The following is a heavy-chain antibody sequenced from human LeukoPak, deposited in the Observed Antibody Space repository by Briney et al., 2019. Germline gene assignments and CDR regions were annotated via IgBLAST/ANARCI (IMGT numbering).Heavy chain of an antibody. CDR3: AKGVPYSYGYLGFDY. D-gene: IGHD5-18*01. V-gene: IGHV3-30*18. CDR1: GFTFSSYG. CDR2: ISYDGSNK. J-gene: IGHJ4*02. Sequence: GGSLRLSCAASGFTFSSYGMHWVRQAPGKGLEWVAVISYDGSNKYYADSVKGRFTISRDNSKNTLYLQMNSLRAEDTAVYYCAKGVPYSYGYLGFDYWGQGTLVTVSS.